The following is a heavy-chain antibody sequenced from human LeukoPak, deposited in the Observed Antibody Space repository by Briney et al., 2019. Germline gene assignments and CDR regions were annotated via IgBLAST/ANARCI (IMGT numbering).Heavy chain of an antibody. V-gene: IGHV4-39*07. Sequence: PSETLSLTCTVSGGSISSSSYYWGWIRQPPGKGLEWIGSIYYSGSTYYNPSLKSRVTISVDKSKNQLSLNLSSVTAADTAVYYCARVRLTGYDKQYYFDSWGQGTLVTVSS. J-gene: IGHJ4*02. CDR2: IYYSGST. CDR1: GGSISSSSYY. D-gene: IGHD3-9*01. CDR3: ARVRLTGYDKQYYFDS.